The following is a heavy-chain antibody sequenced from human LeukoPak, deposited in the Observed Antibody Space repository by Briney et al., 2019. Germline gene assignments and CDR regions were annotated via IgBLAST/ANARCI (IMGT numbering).Heavy chain of an antibody. CDR1: GFTFSSYS. V-gene: IGHV3-48*01. CDR2: ISSSSSTI. Sequence: PGGSLRLSCAASGFTFSSYSMNWVRQAPGKGLEGVSYISSSSSTIYYADSVKGRFTISRDNAKNSLYLQMNSLRAEDTAVSYCARGAAAGTPAKIDYWGQGTLVTVSS. D-gene: IGHD6-13*01. J-gene: IGHJ4*02. CDR3: ARGAAAGTPAKIDY.